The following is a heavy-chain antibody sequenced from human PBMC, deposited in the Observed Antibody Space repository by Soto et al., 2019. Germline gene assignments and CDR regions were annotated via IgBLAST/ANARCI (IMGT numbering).Heavy chain of an antibody. CDR1: GGSISSGGYY. Sequence: ASETLSLTCTVSGGSISSGGYYWSWIRQHPGKGLEWIGYIYYSGSTYYNPSLKSRVTISVDTSKNQFSLKLSSVTAADTAVYYCARDIIITMVRGVITHWFDPWGQGTLVTVSS. CDR2: IYYSGST. J-gene: IGHJ5*02. CDR3: ARDIIITMVRGVITHWFDP. D-gene: IGHD3-10*01. V-gene: IGHV4-31*03.